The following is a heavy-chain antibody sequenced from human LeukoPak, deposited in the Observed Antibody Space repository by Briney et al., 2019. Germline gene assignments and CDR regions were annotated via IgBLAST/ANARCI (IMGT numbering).Heavy chain of an antibody. CDR2: IYYNGST. V-gene: IGHV4-59*08. CDR1: GGSISSHY. D-gene: IGHD5-18*01. Sequence: SETLSLTCTVSGGSISSHYWSWIRQPPGKGLEWIGYIYYNGSTNYNPSLKSRVTISVDTSKNQFSLKLSSVTAADTAVYYCATGSFVDTAMFCWGQGSLVTVSS. CDR3: ATGSFVDTAMFC. J-gene: IGHJ4*02.